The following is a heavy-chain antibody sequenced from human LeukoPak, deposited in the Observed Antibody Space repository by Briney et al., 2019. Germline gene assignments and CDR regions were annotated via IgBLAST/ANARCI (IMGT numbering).Heavy chain of an antibody. CDR3: ATAVRIVVVPAALDV. D-gene: IGHD2-2*01. Sequence: ASVKVSCKVSGYTLTESSMHWVRQAPGKGLEWMGGFDPEDGETIYAQKFQGRVTMTEDTSADTAYMELSSLRSGDTAVYYCATAVRIVVVPAALDVWGKGTTVTVSS. CDR1: GYTLTESS. J-gene: IGHJ6*04. V-gene: IGHV1-24*01. CDR2: FDPEDGET.